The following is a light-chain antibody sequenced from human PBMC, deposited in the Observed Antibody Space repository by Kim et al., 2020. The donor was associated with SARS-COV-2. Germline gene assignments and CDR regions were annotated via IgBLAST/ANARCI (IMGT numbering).Light chain of an antibody. J-gene: IGLJ2*01. CDR2: EKN. Sequence: ALRQTVRITCQGDSLRSYYASWYQQQPGQAPLLVLYEKNNRPSGIPDRFSGSSSGNTASLTITGAQAEDEADYYCNSRESGVNHVVFGGGTQLTVL. CDR1: SLRSYY. V-gene: IGLV3-19*01. CDR3: NSRESGVNHVV.